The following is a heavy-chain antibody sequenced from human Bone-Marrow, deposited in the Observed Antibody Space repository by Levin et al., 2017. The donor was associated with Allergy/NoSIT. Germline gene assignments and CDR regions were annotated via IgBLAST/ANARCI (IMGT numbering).Heavy chain of an antibody. CDR2: IDPSDSYT. V-gene: IGHV5-10-1*01. CDR1: GSSFTTDW. D-gene: IGHD3-9*01. J-gene: IGHJ4*02. Sequence: TGESLKISCKTSGSSFTTDWISWVRQTPGKGLEWMGKIDPSDSYTKYSPSFEGHVTMSADKSINTVYLQWSSLRASDTAIYFCARLFADWASDLDSWGQGTLVTVSP. CDR3: ARLFADWASDLDS.